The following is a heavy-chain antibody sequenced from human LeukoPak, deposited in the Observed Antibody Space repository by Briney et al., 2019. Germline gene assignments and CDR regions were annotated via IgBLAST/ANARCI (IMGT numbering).Heavy chain of an antibody. CDR2: IKKDGSEK. Sequence: GGSLRLSCAAPGFTVSSYWMSWVRQAPGKGREWVANIKKDGSEKYYVDCVKGRFTISRDNAKTSLYLQMNSLRAEDPAVYYCARIGYCSSTSCRDAFDIWGQGTMVTVSS. CDR1: GFTVSSYW. V-gene: IGHV3-7*01. D-gene: IGHD2-2*01. CDR3: ARIGYCSSTSCRDAFDI. J-gene: IGHJ3*02.